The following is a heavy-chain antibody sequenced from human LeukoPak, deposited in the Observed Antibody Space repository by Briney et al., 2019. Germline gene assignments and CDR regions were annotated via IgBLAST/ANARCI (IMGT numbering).Heavy chain of an antibody. CDR3: ARDRGRCSGGSCYDALDN. J-gene: IGHJ4*02. Sequence: GGSLRLSCAASGFTFSNYAIHWVRRAPGKGLEWVAIISYDGRNEYYADSVNGRFTISRDNSRDTMYLQMNSLTPEDTAVYYCARDRGRCSGGSCYDALDNWGQGTLVTVSS. V-gene: IGHV3-30*04. D-gene: IGHD2-15*01. CDR2: ISYDGRNE. CDR1: GFTFSNYA.